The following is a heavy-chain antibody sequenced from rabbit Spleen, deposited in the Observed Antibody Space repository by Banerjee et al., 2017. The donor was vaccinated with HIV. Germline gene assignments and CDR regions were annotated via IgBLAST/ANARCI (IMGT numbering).Heavy chain of an antibody. D-gene: IGHD3-1*01. J-gene: IGHJ3*01. V-gene: IGHV1S45*01. CDR2: IYTGNNKN. Sequence: QEQLVESGGGLVQPGASLTLTCTASGFSFSSSYDMCWVRQAPGRGLEWIGCIYTGNNKNYYASWAKGRFTISKTSSTMVTLQMTSLTAADTATYFCARGDNIAGAGSALWGQGTLVTVS. CDR3: ARGDNIAGAGSAL. CDR1: GFSFSSSYD.